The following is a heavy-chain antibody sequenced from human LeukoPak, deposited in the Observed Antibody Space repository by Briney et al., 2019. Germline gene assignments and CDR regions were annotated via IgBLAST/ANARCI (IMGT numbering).Heavy chain of an antibody. V-gene: IGHV3-48*03. D-gene: IGHD3-16*02. CDR2: IGSSGSTI. CDR1: GFTFSAYE. CDR3: ARVLHDYVWGSYRLGAFDI. Sequence: PGGSLRLSCAASGFTFSAYEMNWVRQAPGKGLEWVSYIGSSGSTIYYADSVKGQFTISRDNAKNSLYLQMNSLRAEDTAVYYCARVLHDYVWGSYRLGAFDIWGQGTMVTVSS. J-gene: IGHJ3*02.